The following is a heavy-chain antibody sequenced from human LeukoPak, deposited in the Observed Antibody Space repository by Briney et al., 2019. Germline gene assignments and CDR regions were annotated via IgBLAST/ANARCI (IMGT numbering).Heavy chain of an antibody. D-gene: IGHD2-2*01. CDR3: ARGREYQLLVFDY. CDR2: IYPGDSDT. J-gene: IGHJ4*02. CDR1: GYSSTSYW. V-gene: IGHV5-51*01. Sequence: GESLKISCKGSGYSSTSYWIGWVRQMPGKGLEWMGIIYPGDSDTRYSPSFQGQVTISADKSISTAYLQWSSLKASDTAMYYCARGREYQLLVFDYWGQGTLVTVSS.